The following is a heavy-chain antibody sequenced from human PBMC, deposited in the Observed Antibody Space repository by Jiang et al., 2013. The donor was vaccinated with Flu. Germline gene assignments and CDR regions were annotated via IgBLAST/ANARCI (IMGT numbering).Heavy chain of an antibody. CDR2: INTNTGNP. V-gene: IGHV7-4-1*02. D-gene: IGHD1-26*01. CDR3: ARGGVGATLRARSPFGMDV. J-gene: IGHJ6*02. Sequence: QSGSELKKPGASVKVSCKASGYTFTSYAMNWVRQAPGQGLEWMGWINTNTGNPTYAQGFTGRFVFSLDTSVSTAYLQISSLKAEDTAVYYCARGGVGATLRARSPFGMDVWGQGTTVTVSS. CDR1: GYTFTSYA.